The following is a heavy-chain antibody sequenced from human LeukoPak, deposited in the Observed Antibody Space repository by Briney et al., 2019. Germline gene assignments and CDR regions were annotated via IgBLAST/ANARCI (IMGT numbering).Heavy chain of an antibody. Sequence: GGSLRLSCAASGFTFSSYEMNWVRQAPGKGLEWVSYISSSGSTIYYADSVKGRFTISRDNAKNSLYLQMNSLRAEDTAVYYCAREGYYYGSGSSYFDYWGQGTLVTVSS. CDR3: AREGYYYGSGSSYFDY. V-gene: IGHV3-48*03. CDR1: GFTFSSYE. J-gene: IGHJ4*02. D-gene: IGHD3-10*01. CDR2: ISSSGSTI.